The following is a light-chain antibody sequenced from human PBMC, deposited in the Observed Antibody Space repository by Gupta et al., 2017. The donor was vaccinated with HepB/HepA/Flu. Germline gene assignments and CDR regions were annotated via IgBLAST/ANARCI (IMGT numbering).Light chain of an antibody. Sequence: SYELIQPPSVSVSPGQTATIPCFGGNLGDKYACCFRQKPGQSPVMGIFQDTRRPSGIPERFSGYNSGNTATLTISKTQARDEDDYYCQAWDSNAVIFGGGTKLTVL. CDR1: NLGDKY. CDR3: QAWDSNAVI. V-gene: IGLV3-1*01. J-gene: IGLJ2*01. CDR2: QDT.